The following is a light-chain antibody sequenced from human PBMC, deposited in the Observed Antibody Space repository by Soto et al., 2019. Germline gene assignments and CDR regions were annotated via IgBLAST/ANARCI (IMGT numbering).Light chain of an antibody. J-gene: IGLJ1*01. V-gene: IGLV2-14*01. CDR1: SSDVGRYDH. Sequence: QSALTKPASVSGSPGQSITSSCSGTSSDVGRYDHVAWYQQFPGKTPKLMIYEVSTRPSGVSSRFSGSKSGNTASLTISGLQAEDEADYYCISYTGSSTSYVFGSGTKLTVL. CDR3: ISYTGSSTSYV. CDR2: EVS.